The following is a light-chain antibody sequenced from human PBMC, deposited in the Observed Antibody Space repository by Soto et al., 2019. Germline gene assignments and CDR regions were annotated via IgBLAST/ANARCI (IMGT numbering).Light chain of an antibody. J-gene: IGKJ5*01. CDR3: QQYNKWPPIT. Sequence: EIVMTQSPATLSVPPGDRATLSCRASQSVSDNLAWYQQKPGQAPRLLIYGASTRATGIPARFSGSGSGTEFTLTISSLQSEDFAVYYCQQYNKWPPITFGQGTRLEI. CDR2: GAS. CDR1: QSVSDN. V-gene: IGKV3-15*01.